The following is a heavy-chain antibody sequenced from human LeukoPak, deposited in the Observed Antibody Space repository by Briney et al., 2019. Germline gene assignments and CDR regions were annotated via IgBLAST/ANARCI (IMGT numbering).Heavy chain of an antibody. D-gene: IGHD5-12*01. Sequence: SETLSVTCNVYGDSISSFYWGWIRQPPGKGPEWIGYIHSSGTTNYNPSLKNRVTMSVDASKNQFSLQLTSVTAADTALYYCARRHGATTFDYWGQGTLVTVSS. V-gene: IGHV4-59*01. CDR2: IHSSGTT. CDR1: GDSISSFY. J-gene: IGHJ4*02. CDR3: ARRHGATTFDY.